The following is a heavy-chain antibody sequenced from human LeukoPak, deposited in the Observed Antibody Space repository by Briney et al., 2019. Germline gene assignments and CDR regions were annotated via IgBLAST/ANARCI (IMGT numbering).Heavy chain of an antibody. J-gene: IGHJ5*02. CDR1: GYTFTDYY. D-gene: IGHD3-10*01. Sequence: GASVKVSCKASGYTFTDYYIHRVRQAPGQGLEWMGWINPKSGATNHAQKFQGRVTMTRDTSISTTYMEMSSLRSDDTAVYYCARSGGFRGSLQGWFDPWGQGTLVTVSS. CDR3: ARSGGFRGSLQGWFDP. V-gene: IGHV1-2*02. CDR2: INPKSGAT.